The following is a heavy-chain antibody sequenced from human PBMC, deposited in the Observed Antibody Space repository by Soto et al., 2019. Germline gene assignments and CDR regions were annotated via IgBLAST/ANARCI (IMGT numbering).Heavy chain of an antibody. J-gene: IGHJ6*02. CDR3: ARLVGATTSEPYYYYGMDV. V-gene: IGHV5-51*01. Sequence: GESLKISCKGSGYRFTSYWIGWVRQMPGKGLEWMGIIYPGDSDTRYSPSFQGQVTISADKSISTAYLQWSSLKASDTAMYYCARLVGATTSEPYYYYGMDVWGQGTTVTVSS. CDR1: GYRFTSYW. CDR2: IYPGDSDT. D-gene: IGHD1-26*01.